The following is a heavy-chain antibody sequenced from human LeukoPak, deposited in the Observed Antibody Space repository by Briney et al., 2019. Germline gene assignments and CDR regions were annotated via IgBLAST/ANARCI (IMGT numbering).Heavy chain of an antibody. CDR3: ARQIAVADYYMDV. V-gene: IGHV5-51*01. J-gene: IGHJ6*03. D-gene: IGHD6-19*01. CDR1: GYSFISYW. CDR2: IYHGDSDT. Sequence: GESLKISCKVSGYSFISYWIGWVRQMPGKGLEWMGIIYHGDSDTRYSPSFQGQVTISADKSISTAYLQWSSLKASDTAMYYCARQIAVADYYMDVWGKGTTVTVSS.